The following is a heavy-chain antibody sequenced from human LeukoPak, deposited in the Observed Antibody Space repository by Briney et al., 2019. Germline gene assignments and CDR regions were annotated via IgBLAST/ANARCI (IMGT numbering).Heavy chain of an antibody. J-gene: IGHJ5*02. CDR1: GGSISSYY. Sequence: SETLSLTCTVSGGSISSYYWSWIRRPPGKGLEWIGSIYYSGSTYYNPSLKSRVTISVDTSKNQFSLKLSSVTAADTAVYYCARERVPAANNWFDPWGQGTLVTVSS. CDR3: ARERVPAANNWFDP. D-gene: IGHD2-2*01. CDR2: IYYSGST. V-gene: IGHV4-59*12.